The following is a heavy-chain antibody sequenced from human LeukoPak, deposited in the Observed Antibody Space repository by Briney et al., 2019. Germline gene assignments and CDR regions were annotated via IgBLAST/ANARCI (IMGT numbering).Heavy chain of an antibody. V-gene: IGHV3-48*03. J-gene: IGHJ4*02. CDR3: AKGQKQPDY. Sequence: GGSLRLSCAASGFTFSSYEMNWVRQAPGKGLEWVSYISSSGSTIYYADSVKGRFTISRDNSKNTLNLQMNSLRGEDTAVYYCAKGQKQPDYWGQGTLVTVSS. D-gene: IGHD5-18*01. CDR1: GFTFSSYE. CDR2: ISSSGSTI.